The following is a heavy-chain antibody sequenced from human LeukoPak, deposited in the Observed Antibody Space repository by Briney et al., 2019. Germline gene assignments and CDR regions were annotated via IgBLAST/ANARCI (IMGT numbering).Heavy chain of an antibody. V-gene: IGHV1-18*04. D-gene: IGHD3-10*01. CDR3: ARDRARYYFDY. J-gene: IGHJ4*02. Sequence: ASVKVSCKASGNTFTSYGISWVRQAPGQGLEWMGWISAYNGNTNYAQKLQGRGTMTTDTSTSTAYMELRSLRSDDAAVYYCARDRARYYFDYWGQGTLVTVSS. CDR1: GNTFTSYG. CDR2: ISAYNGNT.